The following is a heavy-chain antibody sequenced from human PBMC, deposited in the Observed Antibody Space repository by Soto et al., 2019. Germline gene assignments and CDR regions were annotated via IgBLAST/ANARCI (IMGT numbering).Heavy chain of an antibody. CDR1: GFTFSSHY. V-gene: IGHV3-66*01. Sequence: EVQLVESGGGLVQPGGSLRLSCEASGFTFSSHYMSWVRQAPGKGLEWISVFYIDGTTHYADPVKGSLTSSRDNSKNTLYFQMNSLRAEDTAVYYCARDLGKVTGDIWGQGTMVTVSS. D-gene: IGHD7-27*01. CDR3: ARDLGKVTGDI. CDR2: FYIDGTT. J-gene: IGHJ3*02.